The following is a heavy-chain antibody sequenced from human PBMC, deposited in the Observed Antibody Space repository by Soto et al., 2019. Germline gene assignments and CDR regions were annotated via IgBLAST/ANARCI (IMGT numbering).Heavy chain of an antibody. CDR3: ARDFNYLGSYYYGMDV. Sequence: SETLSLTCTVSGGSISSYYWSWIRQPPGKGLEWIGYIYYSGSTNYNPSLKSRVTISVDTSKNQFSRKLSSVTAADTAVYYCARDFNYLGSYYYGMDVWGQGTTVTVSS. V-gene: IGHV4-59*01. J-gene: IGHJ6*02. CDR1: GGSISSYY. CDR2: IYYSGST. D-gene: IGHD4-4*01.